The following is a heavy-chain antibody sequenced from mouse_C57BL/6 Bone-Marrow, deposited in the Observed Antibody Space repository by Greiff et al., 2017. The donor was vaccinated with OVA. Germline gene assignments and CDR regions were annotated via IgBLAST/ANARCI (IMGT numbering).Heavy chain of an antibody. J-gene: IGHJ3*01. D-gene: IGHD2-5*01. CDR1: GFNIKDDY. CDR2: IDPENGDT. V-gene: IGHV14-4*01. Sequence: VQLQQSGAELVRPGASVKLSCTASGFNIKDDYMHWVKQRPEQGLEWIGWIDPENGDTEYASKFQGKATITADISSNTAYLQLSSLTSEDTAVYYCTTEAYYSNYAAYWGQGTLVTVSA. CDR3: TTEAYYSNYAAY.